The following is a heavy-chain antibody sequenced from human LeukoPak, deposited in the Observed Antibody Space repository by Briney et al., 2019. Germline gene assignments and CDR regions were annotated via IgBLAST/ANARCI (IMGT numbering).Heavy chain of an antibody. CDR1: GFTFSSYG. D-gene: IGHD6-6*01. Sequence: PGGSLRLSCAASGFTFSSYGMYWVRQAPGKGLEWVAVIWYDGSNKYYADSVKGRFTISRDNSKNTLYLQMNSLRAEDTAVYYCAKDLLWDSSSWTFDYWGQGTLVTVSS. J-gene: IGHJ4*02. CDR3: AKDLLWDSSSWTFDY. V-gene: IGHV3-33*06. CDR2: IWYDGSNK.